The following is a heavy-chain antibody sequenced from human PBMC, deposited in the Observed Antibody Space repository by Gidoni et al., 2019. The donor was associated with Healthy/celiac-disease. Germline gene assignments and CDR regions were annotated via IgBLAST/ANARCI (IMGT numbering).Heavy chain of an antibody. CDR2: ISSSGSTI. D-gene: IGHD3-3*01. V-gene: IGHV3-48*03. J-gene: IGHJ6*02. CDR3: AREAGYDFWSGYSPLNYYYYYGMDV. CDR1: GFTFSSYE. Sequence: EVQLVESGGGLVQPGGSLRLSCAASGFTFSSYEMNWVRQAPGKGLEWVSYISSSGSTIYYAASVKGRFTISRDNAKNSLYLQMNSLRAEDTAVYYCAREAGYDFWSGYSPLNYYYYYGMDVWGQGTTVTVSS.